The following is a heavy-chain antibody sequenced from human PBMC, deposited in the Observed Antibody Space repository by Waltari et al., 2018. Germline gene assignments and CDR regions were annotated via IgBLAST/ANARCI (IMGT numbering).Heavy chain of an antibody. CDR2: ISSSSSYI. V-gene: IGHV3-21*01. Sequence: EVQLVESGGGLVKPGGSLRLSCAASGFTFSSYSMNWVRQAPGKGLEWVSSISSSSSYIYYADSVKGRFTISRDNAKNSLYLQMNSLRAEDTAVYYCARDPRGPTAGTDYWGQGTLVTVSS. CDR1: GFTFSSYS. CDR3: ARDPRGPTAGTDY. D-gene: IGHD3-10*01. J-gene: IGHJ4*02.